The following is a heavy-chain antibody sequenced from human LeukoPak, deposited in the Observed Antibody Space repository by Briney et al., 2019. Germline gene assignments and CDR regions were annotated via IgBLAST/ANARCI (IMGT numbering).Heavy chain of an antibody. CDR3: ATGRSIRYFDY. CDR1: GGSFSGYY. J-gene: IGHJ4*02. D-gene: IGHD3-9*01. CDR2: INHRGST. Sequence: SETLSLTCAVYGGSFSGYYWSWIRQPPGKGLEWIGEINHRGSTNYNPSLKSRVTISVDTSKSQFSLQLTSATAADTAIYYCATGRSIRYFDYWGQGTLLSVSS. V-gene: IGHV4-34*01.